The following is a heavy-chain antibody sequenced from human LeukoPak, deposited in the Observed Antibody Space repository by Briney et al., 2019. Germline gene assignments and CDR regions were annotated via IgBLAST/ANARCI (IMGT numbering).Heavy chain of an antibody. Sequence: GGSLRLSCVASGFTFRLYVMTWVRQAPGKGLEWVSAITGSGGSIYYADSVRGRFTISRDNSKNTLYLQMNSLRAEDTAVYYCAHPSTPDYGGLDYWGQGTLVTVSP. D-gene: IGHD4-17*01. CDR3: AHPSTPDYGGLDY. V-gene: IGHV3-23*01. CDR1: GFTFRLYV. J-gene: IGHJ4*02. CDR2: ITGSGGSI.